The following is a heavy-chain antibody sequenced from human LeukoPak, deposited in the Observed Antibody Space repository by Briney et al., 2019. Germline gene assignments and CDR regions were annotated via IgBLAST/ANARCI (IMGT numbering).Heavy chain of an antibody. D-gene: IGHD6-13*01. V-gene: IGHV3-21*04. Sequence: GGSLRLSCAASGFTFSSYSMNWVRQAPGKGLEWVSSISSSGSTIYYADSVKGRFTISRDNAKNSLYLQMNSLRAEDTAAYYCAREQQFDAFDIWGQGTMVTVSS. CDR3: AREQQFDAFDI. J-gene: IGHJ3*02. CDR2: ISSSGSTI. CDR1: GFTFSSYS.